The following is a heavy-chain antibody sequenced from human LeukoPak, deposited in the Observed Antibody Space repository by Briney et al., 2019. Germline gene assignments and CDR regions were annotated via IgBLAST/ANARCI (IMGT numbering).Heavy chain of an antibody. CDR3: ARSYYCSGGSCYSEGAFDI. J-gene: IGHJ3*02. CDR1: GGTFSSYA. D-gene: IGHD2-15*01. CDR2: IIPIFGTA. Sequence: SVKVSRKASGGTFSSYAISWVRQAPGQGLEWMGGIIPIFGTANYAQKFQGRVTITTDESTSTAYMELSSLRSEDTAVYYCARSYYCSGGSCYSEGAFDIWGQGTMVTVSS. V-gene: IGHV1-69*05.